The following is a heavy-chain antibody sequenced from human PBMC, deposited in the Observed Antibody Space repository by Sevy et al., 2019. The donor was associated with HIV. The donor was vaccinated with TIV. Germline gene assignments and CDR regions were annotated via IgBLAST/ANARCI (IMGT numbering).Heavy chain of an antibody. J-gene: IGHJ6*02. CDR3: ASFQVAAIPLYGMDV. Sequence: ASVKVSCKASGYTFTSYGISWVRQAPGQGLEWMGWISAYNGNTNYAQKLQGRDTMTTDTSTSTAYMELRSLRSDDTAVYYCASFQVAAIPLYGMDVWGQGTTVTVSS. CDR2: ISAYNGNT. V-gene: IGHV1-18*01. D-gene: IGHD2-21*02. CDR1: GYTFTSYG.